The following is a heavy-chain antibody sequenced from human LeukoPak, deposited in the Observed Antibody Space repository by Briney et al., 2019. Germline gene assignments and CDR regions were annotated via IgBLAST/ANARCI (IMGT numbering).Heavy chain of an antibody. D-gene: IGHD1-26*01. J-gene: IGHJ4*02. CDR3: ARDTSGSYHTPLGY. CDR1: GGSISSGGYY. Sequence: PSETLSLTCTVSGGSISSGGYYWSWIRQPPGKGLEWIGYIYHSGSTYYNPSLKSRVTISVDRSKNQFSLKLSSVTAADTAVYYCARDTSGSYHTPLGYWGQGTLVTVSS. CDR2: IYHSGST. V-gene: IGHV4-30-2*01.